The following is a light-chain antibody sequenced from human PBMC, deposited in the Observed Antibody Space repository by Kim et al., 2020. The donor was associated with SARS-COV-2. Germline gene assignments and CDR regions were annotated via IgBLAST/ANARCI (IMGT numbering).Light chain of an antibody. V-gene: IGKV1-39*01. CDR1: QSISFY. CDR2: AAS. CDR3: QQSYSTPYT. Sequence: DIQMTQSPSSLSASVGDRVTITCRASQSISFYLNWYQQNPGKAPKLLIYAASSLQSGVPSRFSGSGSGTDFTLTVSSLQPEDFATYYCQQSYSTPYTFGQGTKVDIK. J-gene: IGKJ2*01.